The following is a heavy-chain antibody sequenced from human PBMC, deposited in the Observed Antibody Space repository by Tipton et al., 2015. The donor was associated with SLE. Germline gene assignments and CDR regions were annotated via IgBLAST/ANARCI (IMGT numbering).Heavy chain of an antibody. CDR1: GFTSNNYA. Sequence: GSLRLSCTASGFTSNNYAMNWVRQAPGMGLEWVSTISGGSTYYADSVKGRFTISRDNSKNTLYLQMNSLRAEDTAVYYCAKDGGSYQGEFDYWGQGTLVTVSS. J-gene: IGHJ4*02. D-gene: IGHD1-26*01. CDR2: ISGGST. V-gene: IGHV3-23*01. CDR3: AKDGGSYQGEFDY.